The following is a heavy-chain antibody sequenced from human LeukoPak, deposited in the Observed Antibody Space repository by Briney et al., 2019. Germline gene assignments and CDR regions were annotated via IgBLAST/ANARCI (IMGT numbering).Heavy chain of an antibody. V-gene: IGHV1-69*01. J-gene: IGHJ4*02. D-gene: IGHD4-17*01. CDR3: ARVPLNDYGDYYVYYFDY. CDR1: GGTFSSYA. Sequence: ASVKVSCKASGGTFSSYAISWVRQAPGQGLEWMGGIIPIFGTANYAQKFQGRVTITADESASTAYMELSSLRSEDTAVYYCARVPLNDYGDYYVYYFDYWGQGTLVTVSS. CDR2: IIPIFGTA.